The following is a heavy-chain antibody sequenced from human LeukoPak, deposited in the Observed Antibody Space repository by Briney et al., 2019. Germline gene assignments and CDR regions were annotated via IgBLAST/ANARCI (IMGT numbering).Heavy chain of an antibody. V-gene: IGHV1-46*01. D-gene: IGHD2-2*01. Sequence: ASVKVSCKASGYTFTSYYMHCVRQTLGQRLERVGIINPSVGSTSYAQNLQGRVTMTRDTSTSTVYMELSSLRSEDTAVYYCARTQGYCSSTSCSPGYWGQGTLVTVSS. CDR2: INPSVGST. CDR1: GYTFTSYY. CDR3: ARTQGYCSSTSCSPGY. J-gene: IGHJ4*02.